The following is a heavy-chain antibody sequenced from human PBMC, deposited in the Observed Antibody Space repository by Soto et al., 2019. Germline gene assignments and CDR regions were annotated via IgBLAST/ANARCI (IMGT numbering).Heavy chain of an antibody. Sequence: QVQLQESGPGLVKPSGTLSLTCAVSGDSITSYNWWSWVRQPPGKGLEWIGEIHHGGSTNYNPSLXSXXTISVDKSKNQFSLKLTSVTAADTAVYYCARAAVVNNWFDPWGQGTLVTVSS. D-gene: IGHD2-21*01. CDR1: GDSITSYNW. CDR3: ARAAVVNNWFDP. J-gene: IGHJ5*02. CDR2: IHHGGST. V-gene: IGHV4-4*02.